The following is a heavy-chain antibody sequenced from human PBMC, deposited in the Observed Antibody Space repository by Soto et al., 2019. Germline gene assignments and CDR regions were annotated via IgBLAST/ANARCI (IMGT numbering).Heavy chain of an antibody. V-gene: IGHV3-21*01. CDR1: GFTFSTYS. D-gene: IGHD3-22*01. Sequence: GGSLRLSCAASGFTFSTYSMNWVRQAPGKGLEWVSSISSSGSNIYYADSLKGRFTISRDNAKNTLYLQMNSLRAEDTAVYYCSRLHAEWLVPGYYFDYWGQGALVTVPS. CDR3: SRLHAEWLVPGYYFDY. J-gene: IGHJ4*02. CDR2: ISSSGSNI.